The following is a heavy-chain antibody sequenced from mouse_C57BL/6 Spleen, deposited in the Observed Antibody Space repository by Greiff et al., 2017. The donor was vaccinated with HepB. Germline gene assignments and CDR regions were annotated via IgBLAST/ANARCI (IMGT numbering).Heavy chain of an antibody. CDR2: ISYDGSN. D-gene: IGHD1-1*01. CDR3: ARKARHYGSTWYFDV. J-gene: IGHJ1*03. Sequence: EVQRVESGPGLVKPSQSLSLTCSVTGYSITSGYYCNWIRQFPGNKLEWMGYISYDGSNNYNPSLKNRISITRDTSKNQFFLKLNSVTTEDTATYYWARKARHYGSTWYFDVWGTGTTVTVSS. V-gene: IGHV3-6*01. CDR1: GYSITSGYY.